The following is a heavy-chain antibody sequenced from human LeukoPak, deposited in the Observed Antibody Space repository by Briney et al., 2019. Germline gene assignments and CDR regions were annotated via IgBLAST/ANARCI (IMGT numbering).Heavy chain of an antibody. V-gene: IGHV1-18*01. CDR2: ISAYNGNT. D-gene: IGHD6-19*01. CDR3: ARDWQPGYSSGWYSG. Sequence: GASVKVSCKASGYTFTSYGISWVRQAPGQGLEWMGWISAYNGNTNYAQKLQGRVTMTTDTSTSTAYMELRSLRSDDTAVYYCARDWQPGYSSGWYSGWGQGTLVTVPS. J-gene: IGHJ4*02. CDR1: GYTFTSYG.